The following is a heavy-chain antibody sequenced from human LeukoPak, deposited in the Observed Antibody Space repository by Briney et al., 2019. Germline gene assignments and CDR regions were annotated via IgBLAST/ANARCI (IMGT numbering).Heavy chain of an antibody. CDR3: ATAPRFMGYYYMDV. D-gene: IGHD3-10*01. CDR2: ISGSGGST. Sequence: PVGSLRLSCAASRTTFSSYAITWGRQAPGQGLEGVSAISGSGGSTHYADSLKGRLTISRDNSKNTLYLQMNSLIAEDTAVYYCATAPRFMGYYYMDVWGKGTPVTVSS. J-gene: IGHJ6*03. V-gene: IGHV3-23*01. CDR1: RTTFSSYA.